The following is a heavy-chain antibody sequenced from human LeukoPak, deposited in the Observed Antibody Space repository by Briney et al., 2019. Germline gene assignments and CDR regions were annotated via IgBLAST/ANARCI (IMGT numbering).Heavy chain of an antibody. J-gene: IGHJ4*02. Sequence: SQTLSLTCAISGDSVSSNSAAWNWISQAPSRGLEWLGRTYYRSKWYNDYAVSVKSRTTITPDTSKNQFSLKLNSVTPENTAVYYGARGPGAVAGRDVDYWCQRTLVTVSS. V-gene: IGHV6-1*01. CDR3: ARGPGAVAGRDVDY. CDR2: TYYRSKWYN. CDR1: GDSVSSNSAA. D-gene: IGHD6-19*01.